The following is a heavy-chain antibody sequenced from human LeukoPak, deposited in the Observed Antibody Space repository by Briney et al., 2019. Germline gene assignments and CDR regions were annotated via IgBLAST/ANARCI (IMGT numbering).Heavy chain of an antibody. Sequence: SDTLSLTCTVSDDSISSYYWSWIRQPANKGLEWIGRIYTSGGTNYNPSLKSRVTMSVDTSKNQFSLKLSSVTAADTAVYYCAGGGARGGLLNYYYYMDVWGKGTTVTVSS. V-gene: IGHV4-4*07. CDR1: DDSISSYY. D-gene: IGHD2/OR15-2a*01. J-gene: IGHJ6*03. CDR3: AGGGARGGLLNYYYYMDV. CDR2: IYTSGGT.